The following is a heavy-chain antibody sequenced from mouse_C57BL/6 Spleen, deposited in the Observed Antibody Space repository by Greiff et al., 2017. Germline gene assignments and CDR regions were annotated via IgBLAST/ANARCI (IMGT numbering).Heavy chain of an antibody. CDR3: AGRIPITTVVDY. J-gene: IGHJ2*01. V-gene: IGHV1-26*01. D-gene: IGHD1-1*01. Sequence: VQLQQSGPELVKPGASVKISCKASGYTFTDYYMNWVKQSHGKSLEWIGDINPNNGGTSYNQKFKGKATLTVDKSSSTAYMELRSLPSEDSAVYYCAGRIPITTVVDYWGQGTTLTVSS. CDR2: INPNNGGT. CDR1: GYTFTDYY.